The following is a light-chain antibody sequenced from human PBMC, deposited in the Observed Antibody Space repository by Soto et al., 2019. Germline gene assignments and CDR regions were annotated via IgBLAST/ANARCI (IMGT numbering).Light chain of an antibody. CDR3: QQSYSTPLG. Sequence: DIQMTQSPSSLSASVGDRVTITCRASQSISSYLNWYQQKPGKAPKLLIYAASSLQSGVPSRFRGGGSGTDFTLTISSLQPEDFATYYCQQSYSTPLGFGQGTKVEIK. V-gene: IGKV1-39*01. J-gene: IGKJ1*01. CDR1: QSISSY. CDR2: AAS.